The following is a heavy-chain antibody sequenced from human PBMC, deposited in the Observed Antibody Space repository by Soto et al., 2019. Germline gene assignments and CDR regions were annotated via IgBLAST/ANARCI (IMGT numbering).Heavy chain of an antibody. CDR3: AIALSTYHYYGMAV. CDR2: IYSVGNT. J-gene: IGHJ6*02. Sequence: GGSLRLSCAASGFTVSSKYMSWVRQAPGKGLEWVSVIYSVGNTYYADSVKGRFTISRDNSKNTLYLQMNSLRAEDTAVYHCAIALSTYHYYGMAVWGQGTTVTVSS. V-gene: IGHV3-66*01. CDR1: GFTVSSKY.